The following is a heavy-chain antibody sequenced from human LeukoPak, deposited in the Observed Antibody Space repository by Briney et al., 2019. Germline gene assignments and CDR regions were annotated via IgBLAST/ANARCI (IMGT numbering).Heavy chain of an antibody. CDR2: IYYTGTAYRNPSLNSGTT. J-gene: IGHJ2*01. Sequence: SETLSLTCTVSGGSISSGGYYWSWIRQHPGRGLEYIGYIYYTGTAYRNPSLNSGTTYYSPSLKSRATISGDTSKNQFSLKLSSVTAADTAVYYCARDRGRKYQLRYWYFDVWGRGTLVTVSS. CDR3: ARDRGRKYQLRYWYFDV. D-gene: IGHD2-2*01. V-gene: IGHV4-31*03. CDR1: GGSISSGGYY.